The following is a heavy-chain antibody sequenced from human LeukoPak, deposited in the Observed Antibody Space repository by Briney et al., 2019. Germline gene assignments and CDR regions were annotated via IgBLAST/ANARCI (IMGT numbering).Heavy chain of an antibody. Sequence: PGDSLKISCKGSGYSFTSYWIGCVRQMPGKGLEWMGIIYPGDSDTRYSQSFQGQVTFSADKSISTAYLQWSSLKASDTAMYYCARPRKEGWLQFDAFDIWGQGTMVTVSS. CDR3: ARPRKEGWLQFDAFDI. V-gene: IGHV5-51*03. J-gene: IGHJ3*02. CDR2: IYPGDSDT. D-gene: IGHD5-24*01. CDR1: GYSFTSYW.